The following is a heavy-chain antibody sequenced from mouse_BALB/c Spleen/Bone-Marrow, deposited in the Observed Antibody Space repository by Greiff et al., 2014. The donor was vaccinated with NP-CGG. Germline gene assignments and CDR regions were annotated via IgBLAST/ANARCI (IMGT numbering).Heavy chain of an antibody. CDR2: INSGSGGT. Sequence: VKVVESGAELVRPGTSVKVSCKGSGYAFTNYLIEWVKQRPGQGLEWIGVINSGSGGTKYNEKFKGKATLTADKSSSTAYMQLSSLTSDDSAAYFCARAITDAMDYWGQGTSVTVSS. D-gene: IGHD2-4*01. CDR3: ARAITDAMDY. CDR1: GYAFTNYL. J-gene: IGHJ4*01. V-gene: IGHV1-54*01.